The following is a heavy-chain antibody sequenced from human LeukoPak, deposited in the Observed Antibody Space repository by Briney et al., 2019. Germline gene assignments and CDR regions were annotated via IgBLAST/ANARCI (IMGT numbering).Heavy chain of an antibody. Sequence: GGSLRLSCAASGFTFSSYAMSWVRQAPGKGLEWVSAISGSGGSTYYADSVKGRFTISRDNSKNMLYLQMNSLRAEDTAVYYCAKDSSRDGSGSYDYWGQGTLVTVSS. CDR1: GFTFSSYA. V-gene: IGHV3-23*01. J-gene: IGHJ4*02. CDR3: AKDSSRDGSGSYDY. D-gene: IGHD3-10*01. CDR2: ISGSGGST.